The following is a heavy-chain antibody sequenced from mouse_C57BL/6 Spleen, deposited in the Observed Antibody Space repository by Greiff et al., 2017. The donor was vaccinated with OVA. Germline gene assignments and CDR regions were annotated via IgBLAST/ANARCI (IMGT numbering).Heavy chain of an antibody. Sequence: EVQLQESGTVLARPGASVKMSCKTSGYTFTSYWMHWVKPRPGQGLEWIGAIYPGNSDTSYNQKFKGKAKLTAVTSASTAYMELSSLTNEDSAVYYGTKSYYSNFYYFDYWGQGTTLTVSS. D-gene: IGHD2-5*01. CDR3: TKSYYSNFYYFDY. J-gene: IGHJ2*01. CDR2: IYPGNSDT. V-gene: IGHV1-5*01. CDR1: GYTFTSYW.